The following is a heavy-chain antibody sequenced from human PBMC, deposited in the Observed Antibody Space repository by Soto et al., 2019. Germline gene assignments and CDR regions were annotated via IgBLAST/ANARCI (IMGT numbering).Heavy chain of an antibody. V-gene: IGHV4-30-4*08. CDR1: GGSISYEYYH. CDR2: IHYSGSI. Sequence: SETLSLTCTVSGGSISYEYYHWTWIRQSPGKGLEWIGYIHYSGSIIYNPSFKSRVTISVDTSKNQFSLQLSSVTAADTAVYFCAREDDGGDRDYYGLDVWGQGTTDT. D-gene: IGHD2-21*02. CDR3: AREDDGGDRDYYGLDV. J-gene: IGHJ6*02.